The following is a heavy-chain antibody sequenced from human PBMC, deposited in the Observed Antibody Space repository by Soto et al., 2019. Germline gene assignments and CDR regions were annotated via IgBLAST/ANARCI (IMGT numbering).Heavy chain of an antibody. D-gene: IGHD2-8*01. CDR1: GFTFSDYY. CDR3: ARDLFPIYCTNGVCSQIDAFDI. J-gene: IGHJ3*02. V-gene: IGHV3-11*01. CDR2: ISSSGSTI. Sequence: GGSLRLSCAASGFTFSDYYMSWIRQAPGKGLEWVSYISSSGSTIYYADSVKGRFTISRDNAKNSLYLQMNSLRAEDTAVYYCARDLFPIYCTNGVCSQIDAFDIWGQGTMVT.